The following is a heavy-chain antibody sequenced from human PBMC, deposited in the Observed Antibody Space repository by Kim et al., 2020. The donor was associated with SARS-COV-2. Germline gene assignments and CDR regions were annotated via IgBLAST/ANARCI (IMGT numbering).Heavy chain of an antibody. D-gene: IGHD3-22*01. J-gene: IGHJ4*02. Sequence: GGSLRLSCAASGFTFSSYAMSWVRQAPGKGLEWVSAISGSGGSTYYAGSVKGRFTISRDNSKNTLYLQMNSLRAEDTAVYYCAKIPYYDSSGYYFDYWGQGTLVTVSS. CDR2: ISGSGGST. CDR3: AKIPYYDSSGYYFDY. V-gene: IGHV3-23*01. CDR1: GFTFSSYA.